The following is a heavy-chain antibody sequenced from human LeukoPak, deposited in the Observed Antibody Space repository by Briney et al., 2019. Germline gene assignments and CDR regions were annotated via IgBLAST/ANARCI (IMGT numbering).Heavy chain of an antibody. CDR3: ARGGSLALHYYYYYGMDV. D-gene: IGHD3-16*01. J-gene: IGHJ6*04. CDR2: INHSGST. Sequence: SETLSLTCAVYGGSFSGYYWSWIRQPPGKGLEWIGEINHSGSTNYNPSLKSRVTISVDTSKNQFSLKLSSVTAADTAVYYCARGGSLALHYYYYYGMDVWGKGTTVTVSS. V-gene: IGHV4-34*01. CDR1: GGSFSGYY.